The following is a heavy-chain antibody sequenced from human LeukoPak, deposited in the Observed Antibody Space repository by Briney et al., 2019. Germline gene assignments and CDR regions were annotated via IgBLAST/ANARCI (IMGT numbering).Heavy chain of an antibody. CDR3: AKDRSGTRAHPDDY. CDR1: GFTFSSYG. J-gene: IGHJ4*02. CDR2: TRYDGSNK. D-gene: IGHD1-26*01. Sequence: GGSLRLSCAASGFTFSSYGMHWVRQAPGKGLEWVAFTRYDGSNKYYADSVKGRFTISRDNSKNTLYLQMNSLGAEDTAVYYCAKDRSGTRAHPDDYWGEGTLMVVSS. V-gene: IGHV3-30*02.